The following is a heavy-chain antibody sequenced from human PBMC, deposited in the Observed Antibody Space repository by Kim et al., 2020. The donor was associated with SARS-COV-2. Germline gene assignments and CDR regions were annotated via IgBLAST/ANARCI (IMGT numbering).Heavy chain of an antibody. J-gene: IGHJ4*02. CDR1: GFTFSSYG. CDR3: AKHNGYSYLDY. CDR2: ISYDGSNK. V-gene: IGHV3-30*18. D-gene: IGHD5-18*01. Sequence: GGSLRLSCAASGFTFSSYGMHWVRQAPGKGLEWVAVISYDGSNKYYADSVKGRFTISRDNSKNTLYLQMNSLRAEDTAVYYCAKHNGYSYLDYWGQGTLVTVSS.